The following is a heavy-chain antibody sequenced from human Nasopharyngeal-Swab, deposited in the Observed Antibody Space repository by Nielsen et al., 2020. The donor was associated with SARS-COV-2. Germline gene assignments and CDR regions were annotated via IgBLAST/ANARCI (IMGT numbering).Heavy chain of an antibody. D-gene: IGHD6-19*01. Sequence: NVSCKGSLYSFTSYLIVWVRQMPAKGLEWMGIIYPCDSDTRYSPTFQGQVTISADKSISTAYLQWSSLKASDTDMYYCARRSYSSGWNAFDLWGQGTMVTVSS. V-gene: IGHV5-51*01. CDR3: ARRSYSSGWNAFDL. J-gene: IGHJ3*01. CDR2: IYPCDSDT. CDR1: LYSFTSYL.